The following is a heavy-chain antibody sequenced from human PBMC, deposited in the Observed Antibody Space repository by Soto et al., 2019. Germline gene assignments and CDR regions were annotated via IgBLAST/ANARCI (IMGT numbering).Heavy chain of an antibody. Sequence: ASLKVSCKVSGYTLTELSMHWVRQAPGKGLEWMGGFDPEDGETIYAQKFQGRVTMTEDTSTETAYMELSSLRSEDTAVYYCATRPIRFLEQGGWLDPWGQGTRVTVSS. CDR3: ATRPIRFLEQGGWLDP. D-gene: IGHD3-3*01. CDR1: GYTLTELS. J-gene: IGHJ5*02. CDR2: FDPEDGET. V-gene: IGHV1-24*01.